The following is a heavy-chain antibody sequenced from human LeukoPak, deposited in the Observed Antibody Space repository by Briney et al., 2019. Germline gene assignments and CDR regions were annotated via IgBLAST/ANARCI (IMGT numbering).Heavy chain of an antibody. CDR3: ARGNYDFWSGYLGDWFDP. D-gene: IGHD3-3*01. J-gene: IGHJ5*02. CDR2: IYTSGST. Sequence: PSETLSLTRTVSGGSISSGSYYWSWIRQPAGKGLEWIERIYTSGSTNYNPSLKSRVTISVDTSKNQFSLKLSSVTAADTAVYYCARGNYDFWSGYLGDWFDPWGQGTLVTVSS. V-gene: IGHV4-61*02. CDR1: GGSISSGSYY.